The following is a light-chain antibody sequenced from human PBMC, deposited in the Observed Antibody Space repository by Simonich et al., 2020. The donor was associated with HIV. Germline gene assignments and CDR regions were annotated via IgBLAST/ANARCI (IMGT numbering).Light chain of an antibody. V-gene: IGKV4-1*01. CDR2: WAS. CDR1: QSVLYSSNNKNY. CDR3: HQYYSSPHT. J-gene: IGKJ2*01. Sequence: DIVMTQSPDSLAVSLGERATINCKSSQSVLYSSNNKNYLAWYQQKPGQPPKLPIYWASTRESGVPDRISGSGSGTDFTLTISSLQAEDVAVYYCHQYYSSPHTFGQGTKLEI.